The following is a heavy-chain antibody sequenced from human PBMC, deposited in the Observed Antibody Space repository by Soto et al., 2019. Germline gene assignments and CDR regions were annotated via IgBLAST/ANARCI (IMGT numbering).Heavy chain of an antibody. J-gene: IGHJ3*02. CDR2: FDPEDGET. Sequence: ASVKVSCKVSGYTLTELSMHWVRQAPGKGLEWMGGFDPEDGETIYAQKFQGRVTMTEDTSTDTAYMELSSLRSEDTAVYYCATDRGVPGYKVVVAATKAFDIWGQGTMVTVSS. CDR1: GYTLTELS. CDR3: ATDRGVPGYKVVVAATKAFDI. D-gene: IGHD2-15*01. V-gene: IGHV1-24*01.